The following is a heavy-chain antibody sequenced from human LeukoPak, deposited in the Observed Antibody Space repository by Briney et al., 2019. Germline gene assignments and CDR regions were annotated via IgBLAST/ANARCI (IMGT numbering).Heavy chain of an antibody. J-gene: IGHJ4*02. CDR2: IKSKTDGGTT. V-gene: IGHV3-15*01. D-gene: IGHD1-26*01. CDR1: GFTFSNAW. Sequence: GGSLRLSCAASGFTFSNAWMSWVRQAPGKGLEWVGRIKSKTDGGTTDYAAPVKGRFTISRDDSKNTLYLQMNGLKTEDTAVYYCTTALTFGSYYFDYWGQGTLVTVSS. CDR3: TTALTFGSYYFDY.